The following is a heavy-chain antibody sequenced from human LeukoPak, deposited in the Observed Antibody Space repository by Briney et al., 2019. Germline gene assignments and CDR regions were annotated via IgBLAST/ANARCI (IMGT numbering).Heavy chain of an antibody. Sequence: ASVKVSCKVSGYTLTELSMHWVRQAPGKGLEWMGGFDPEDGETIYAQKFQGRVTMTEDTSTDTAYMELSSLRSEDTAMYYCATEGHSYYDFWSGRYFDLWGRGTLVTVSS. CDR1: GYTLTELS. D-gene: IGHD3-3*01. J-gene: IGHJ2*01. CDR3: ATEGHSYYDFWSGRYFDL. CDR2: FDPEDGET. V-gene: IGHV1-24*01.